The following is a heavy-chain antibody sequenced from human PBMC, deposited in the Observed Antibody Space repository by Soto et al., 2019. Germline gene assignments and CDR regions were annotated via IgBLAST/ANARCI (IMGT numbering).Heavy chain of an antibody. CDR1: GGSISHNYW. D-gene: IGHD2-2*01. J-gene: IGHJ6*02. CDR2: IHHTGNT. V-gene: IGHV4-4*02. CDR3: ARDRTDIVVVPTAFGYGMDV. Sequence: SETLSLTCAVSGGSISHNYWWSRVRQPPGKGLEWIGEIHHTGNTNYSPSLKSRVTISVDKSKNHFSLTLNSLTAADTAVYYCARDRTDIVVVPTAFGYGMDVWGQGTTVTVSS.